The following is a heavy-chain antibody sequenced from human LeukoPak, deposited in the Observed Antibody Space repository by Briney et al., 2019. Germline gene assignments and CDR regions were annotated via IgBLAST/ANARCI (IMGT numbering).Heavy chain of an antibody. CDR2: INDSGSV. CDR1: SGPFSGYY. D-gene: IGHD2-15*01. CDR3: ARRLVDSGASQVSDD. Sequence: PSETLSLTCAVYSGPFSGYYWSWIRQPPGKGLKWIGEINDSGSVNCNPSLKNRVTLSVDTSKNQFSLRLSSVAAADTAVYYCARRLVDSGASQVSDDWGQGTLVTVSS. J-gene: IGHJ4*02. V-gene: IGHV4-34*01.